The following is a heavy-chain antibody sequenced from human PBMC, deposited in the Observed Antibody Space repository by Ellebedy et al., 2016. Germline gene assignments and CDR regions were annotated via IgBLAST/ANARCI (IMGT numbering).Heavy chain of an antibody. CDR1: GGTFSSYA. D-gene: IGHD4-17*01. CDR2: INPNSGGT. J-gene: IGHJ4*02. CDR3: ARDSDYGDYGGFDY. Sequence: ASVKVSXKASGGTFSSYAISWVRQAPGQGLEWMGWINPNSGGTNYAQKFQGRVTMTRDTSTSTVYMELSSLRSEDTAVYYCARDSDYGDYGGFDYWGQGTLVTVSS. V-gene: IGHV1-8*02.